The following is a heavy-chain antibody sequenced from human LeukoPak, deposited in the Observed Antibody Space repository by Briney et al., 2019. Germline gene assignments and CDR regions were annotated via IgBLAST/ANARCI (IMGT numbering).Heavy chain of an antibody. V-gene: IGHV3-48*03. CDR2: ISSSGSTI. D-gene: IGHD1-26*01. CDR3: ARSPEGVLGARGYYFDY. CDR1: GFTFSSYE. Sequence: PGGSLRLSCAASGFTFSSYEMNWVRQAPGKGLEWVSYISSSGSTINYADSVKGRFTISRDNAKNSLYLQMNSLRAEDTAVYYCARSPEGVLGARGYYFDYWGQGTLVTVSS. J-gene: IGHJ4*02.